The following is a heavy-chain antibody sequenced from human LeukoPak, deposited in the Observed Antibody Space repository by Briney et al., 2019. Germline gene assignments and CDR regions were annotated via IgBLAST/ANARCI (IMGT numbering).Heavy chain of an antibody. CDR1: GGSISSRPYY. CDR3: ARDGRRELLGFDY. V-gene: IGHV4-39*07. CDR2: FSYSGST. Sequence: KASETLSLTCTVSGGSISSRPYYWGWIRQPPGKGLEWLGSFSYSGSTYYKPSLKSRVTISVDTSKNQFSLKLSSVTAADTAVYYCARDGRRELLGFDYWGQGTLVTVSS. J-gene: IGHJ4*02. D-gene: IGHD1-26*01.